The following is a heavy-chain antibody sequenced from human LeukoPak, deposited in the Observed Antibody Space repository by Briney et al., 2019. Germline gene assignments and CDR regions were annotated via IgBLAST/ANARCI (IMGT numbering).Heavy chain of an antibody. CDR3: ARAHYSNYRSYYYYMDV. CDR1: GYTFTSYD. Sequence: ASVKVSCKASGYTFTSYDINWVRQATGQGLEWMGWMNPNSGNTGYAQKFQGRVTITRNTSISTAYMELSSLRSEDTAVYYCARAHYSNYRSYYYYMDVWGKGTTVTVSS. CDR2: MNPNSGNT. D-gene: IGHD4-11*01. J-gene: IGHJ6*03. V-gene: IGHV1-8*03.